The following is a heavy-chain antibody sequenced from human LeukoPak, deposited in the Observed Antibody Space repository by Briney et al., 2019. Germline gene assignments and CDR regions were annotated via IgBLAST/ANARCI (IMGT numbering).Heavy chain of an antibody. V-gene: IGHV4-61*02. CDR1: GGSICSGSYY. D-gene: IGHD3-10*01. Sequence: SESLSLTCTVYGGSICSGSYYWSWIRQPAGKGLEWIGRIYTGGSTNYNPSLKSRVTISVHTSKNQFSLKLSSVTAADTAVYYCARATFGELLIDYWGQGTLVTVS. CDR2: IYTGGST. CDR3: ARATFGELLIDY. J-gene: IGHJ4*02.